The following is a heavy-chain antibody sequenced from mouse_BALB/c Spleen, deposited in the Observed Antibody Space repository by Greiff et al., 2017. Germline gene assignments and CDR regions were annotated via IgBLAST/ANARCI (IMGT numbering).Heavy chain of an antibody. CDR3: ARRPGYWGWYFDV. D-gene: IGHD3-2*02. J-gene: IGHJ1*01. V-gene: IGHV7-3*02. CDR2: IRNKANGYTT. Sequence: EVQRVESGGGLVQPGGSLRLSCATSGFTFTDYYMSWVRQPPGKALEWLGFIRNKANGYTTEYSASVKGRFTISRDNSQSILYLQMNTLRAEDSATYYCARRPGYWGWYFDVWGAGTTVTVSS. CDR1: GFTFTDYY.